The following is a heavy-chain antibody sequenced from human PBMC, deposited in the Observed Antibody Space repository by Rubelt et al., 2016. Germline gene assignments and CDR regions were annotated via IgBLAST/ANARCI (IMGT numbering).Heavy chain of an antibody. CDR2: INAGNGNK. CDR1: GYTFTSYA. J-gene: IGHJ5*01. V-gene: IGHV1-3*01. CDR3: AREEGGTSAYNWFDY. Sequence: QVQLVQSGAEVKKPGASVKVSCKASGYTFTSYAMHWVRQPPGQRLEWMGWINAGNGNKKYLQKFQGRVTITRDTSASTAYMELSSLRSEDTAVYYCAREEGGTSAYNWFDYWGQGTRVTVSS. D-gene: IGHD2-2*01.